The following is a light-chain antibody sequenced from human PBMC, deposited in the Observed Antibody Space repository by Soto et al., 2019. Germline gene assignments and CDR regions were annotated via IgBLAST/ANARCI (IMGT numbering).Light chain of an antibody. CDR2: EVN. J-gene: IGLJ3*02. CDR3: SSSAGIYHYLV. CDR1: SSDIGGYNS. Sequence: QSALTQPPSASGSPGQSVTISCTGTSSDIGGYNSVSWYQQHPGKAPRLMIYEVNKRPSGVPDRFSGSKSGYTASLTVSGLQTEDEAFYYCSSSAGIYHYLVFGGGTQLTV. V-gene: IGLV2-8*01.